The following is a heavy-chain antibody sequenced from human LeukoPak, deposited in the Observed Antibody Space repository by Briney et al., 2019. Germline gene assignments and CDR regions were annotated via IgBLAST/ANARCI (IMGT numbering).Heavy chain of an antibody. J-gene: IGHJ4*02. CDR2: TYPGDSDT. CDR3: ARRGYSGFHDYGDHPYYFDY. Sequence: GESLKISRKGSGYSFTSYWIGWVRQMPGKGLEWMGITYPGDSDTRYSPSFQGQVTISADKSISTAYLQWSSLKASDTAMYYCARRGYSGFHDYGDHPYYFDYWGQGTLVTVSS. V-gene: IGHV5-51*01. CDR1: GYSFTSYW. D-gene: IGHD4-17*01.